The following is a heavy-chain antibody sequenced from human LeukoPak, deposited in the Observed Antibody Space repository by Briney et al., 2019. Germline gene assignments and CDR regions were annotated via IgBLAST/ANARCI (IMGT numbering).Heavy chain of an antibody. CDR2: TTNKANSYTT. D-gene: IGHD2-2*01. J-gene: IGHJ3*02. CDR3: ARGRSCSSKSCFPGDAFDI. Sequence: RPGGSLRLSCAASGFTVSDHYMDWGRQAPGKGLEWVGRTTNKANSYTTEYAASVKGRFTISRDDSKNSLYLQMISLKTEDTAVYYCARGRSCSSKSCFPGDAFDIWGQGTMATVSS. V-gene: IGHV3-72*01. CDR1: GFTVSDHY.